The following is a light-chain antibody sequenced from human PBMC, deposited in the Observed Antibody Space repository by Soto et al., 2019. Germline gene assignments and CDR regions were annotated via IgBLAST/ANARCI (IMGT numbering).Light chain of an antibody. V-gene: IGKV3-11*01. CDR1: QSVSSY. CDR2: DAS. Sequence: EIVLTQSPATLSLSPGERATLSCRASQSVSSYLAWYQQKPGQAPRLLIYDASNRATGIPARFSGSGSGTAFTLTISSLVPEDFAVYYWQQRSNWPPWTFGQGTKVEIK. CDR3: QQRSNWPPWT. J-gene: IGKJ1*01.